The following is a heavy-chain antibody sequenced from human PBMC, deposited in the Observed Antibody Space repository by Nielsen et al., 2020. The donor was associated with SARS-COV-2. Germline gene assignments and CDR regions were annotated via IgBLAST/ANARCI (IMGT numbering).Heavy chain of an antibody. CDR2: ISYDGSNK. Sequence: GGSLRLSCAASGFTFSSYAMHWVRQAPGKGLAWVAVISYDGSNKYYADSVKGRFTISRDNSKNTLYLQMNSLRAEDTAVYYCARDHKQLWLQFDAFDIWGQGTMVTVSS. D-gene: IGHD5-18*01. J-gene: IGHJ3*02. CDR3: ARDHKQLWLQFDAFDI. CDR1: GFTFSSYA. V-gene: IGHV3-30-3*01.